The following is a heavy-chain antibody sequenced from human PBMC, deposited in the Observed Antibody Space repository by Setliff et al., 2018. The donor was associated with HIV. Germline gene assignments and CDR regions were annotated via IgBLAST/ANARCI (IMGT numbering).Heavy chain of an antibody. D-gene: IGHD4-17*01. J-gene: IGHJ4*02. CDR1: GASISSGSHF. Sequence: SETLSLTCTVSGASISSGSHFWGWVRQPPGKGLECVGLISYSGTTYYNPSLKSRVTISVDSSKNQFSLRLTSVTAADTAVYYCARAIRRAPPSDYLPGDCFDSWGQGALVTVSS. CDR3: ARAIRRAPPSDYLPGDCFDS. CDR2: ISYSGTT. V-gene: IGHV4-39*07.